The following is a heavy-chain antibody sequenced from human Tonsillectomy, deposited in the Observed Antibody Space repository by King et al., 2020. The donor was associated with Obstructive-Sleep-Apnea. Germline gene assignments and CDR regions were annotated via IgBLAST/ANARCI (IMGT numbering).Heavy chain of an antibody. CDR1: GYRLTSYW. CDR2: IYPGDSDT. Sequence: QLVQSGAEVKKPGESLKISCKVSGYRLTSYWIGWVRQMPGKGLEWMGIIYPGDSDTRNSPSFQGQVTISVDKNISTAYLQWSTLKASDTARYYCARRARGSQSRGWSSDYWGQGTLVTVSS. D-gene: IGHD1-26*01. CDR3: ARRARGSQSRGWSSDY. V-gene: IGHV5-51*01. J-gene: IGHJ4*02.